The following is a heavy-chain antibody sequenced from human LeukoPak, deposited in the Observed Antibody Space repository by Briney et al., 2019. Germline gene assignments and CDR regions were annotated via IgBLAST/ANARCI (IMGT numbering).Heavy chain of an antibody. CDR1: GGSFSGYY. V-gene: IGHV4-34*01. CDR2: INHSGST. CDR3: ARAAWELSPFVY. J-gene: IGHJ4*02. D-gene: IGHD1-26*01. Sequence: SETPSLTCAVYGGSFSGYYWSWIRQPPGKGLEWIGEINHSGSTNYNPSLKSRVTISVDTSKNQFSLKLSSVTAADTAVYYCARAAWELSPFVYWGQGTLVTVSS.